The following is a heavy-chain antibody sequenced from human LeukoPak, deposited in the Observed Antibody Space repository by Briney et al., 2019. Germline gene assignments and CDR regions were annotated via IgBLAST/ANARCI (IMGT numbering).Heavy chain of an antibody. J-gene: IGHJ5*02. CDR2: ISSTSSTI. D-gene: IGHD1-26*01. Sequence: PGGSLRLSCAASGFTFSSYSMNWVRQAPGKGLEWVSYISSTSSTIYYADSVKGRFTISRDNAKNSLYLQMNSLRAEDTAVYYCARTIVGATREDWFDPWGQGTLVTVSS. CDR3: ARTIVGATREDWFDP. V-gene: IGHV3-48*01. CDR1: GFTFSSYS.